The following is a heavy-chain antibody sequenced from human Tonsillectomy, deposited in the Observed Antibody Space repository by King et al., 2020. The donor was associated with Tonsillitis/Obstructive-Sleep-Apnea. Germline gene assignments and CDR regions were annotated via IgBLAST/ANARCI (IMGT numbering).Heavy chain of an antibody. Sequence: VQLQESGPGLVKPSDTLSLTCAVSGYSISSDNWWGWLRQPPGKGLEWIGYIYYSGSTYYNVSLKSRVTMSVDTSKNQFSLKLSSVTAVDTAVYYCARSRRYSSSLDYYYYIDVWGKGTTVTVSS. J-gene: IGHJ6*03. CDR2: IYYSGST. CDR3: ARSRRYSSSLDYYYYIDV. D-gene: IGHD6-6*01. V-gene: IGHV4-28*01. CDR1: GYSISSDNW.